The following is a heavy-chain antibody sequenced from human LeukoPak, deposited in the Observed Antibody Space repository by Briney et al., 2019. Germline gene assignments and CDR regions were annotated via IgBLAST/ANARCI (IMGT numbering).Heavy chain of an antibody. CDR2: INPNSGGT. Sequence: GAPVKVSCKASGYTFTGYYMHWVRQAPGQGLEWMGWINPNSGGTNYAQKFQGRVTMTRDTSISTAYMELSRLRSDDTAVYYCASWADGYCSGGSCWNYWGQGTLVTVSS. CDR3: ASWADGYCSGGSCWNY. V-gene: IGHV1-2*02. J-gene: IGHJ4*02. D-gene: IGHD2-15*01. CDR1: GYTFTGYY.